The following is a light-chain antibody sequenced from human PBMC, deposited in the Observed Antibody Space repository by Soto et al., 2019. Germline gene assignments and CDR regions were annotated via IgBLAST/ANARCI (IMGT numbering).Light chain of an antibody. CDR2: EVS. Sequence: QSALTQPPSASGSPGQSVTISCTGTSSDVGCYNFVSWYQQHPGKDPKLMVYEVSERPARVPDRFSGSKSGNTASLTVSGLQAEDEADYYCSSYAGSNVVVFGGGTKGTVL. CDR3: SSYAGSNVVV. J-gene: IGLJ2*01. V-gene: IGLV2-8*01. CDR1: SSDVGCYNF.